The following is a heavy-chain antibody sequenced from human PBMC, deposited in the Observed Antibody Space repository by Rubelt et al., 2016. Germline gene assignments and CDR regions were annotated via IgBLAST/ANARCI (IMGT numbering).Heavy chain of an antibody. CDR1: GYTFTSYD. J-gene: IGHJ4*02. D-gene: IGHD6-19*01. Sequence: QVQLVQSGAEVKKPGASVKVSCKASGYTFTSYDINWVRQAPGQGLEWMGWINPNSGGTNYAQKFQGWVTMTRETSISTAYMELSRLRSDDTAVYYCARAQSGWSNHFDYWGQGTLVTVSS. CDR2: INPNSGGT. V-gene: IGHV1-2*04. CDR3: ARAQSGWSNHFDY.